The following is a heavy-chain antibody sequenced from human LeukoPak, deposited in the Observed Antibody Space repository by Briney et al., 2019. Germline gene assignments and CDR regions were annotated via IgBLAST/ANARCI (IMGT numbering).Heavy chain of an antibody. V-gene: IGHV4-38-2*02. CDR2: IYHSGST. CDR1: GYSISSGYY. J-gene: IGHJ4*02. CDR3: ARGDGYNFWSFRY. Sequence: SETLSLTCTVSGYSISSGYYWGWIRQPPGKGLEWIGSIYHSGSTYYNPSLKSRVTISVDTSKNQFSLKLSSVTAADTAVYYCARGDGYNFWSFRYWGQGTLVTVSS. D-gene: IGHD5-24*01.